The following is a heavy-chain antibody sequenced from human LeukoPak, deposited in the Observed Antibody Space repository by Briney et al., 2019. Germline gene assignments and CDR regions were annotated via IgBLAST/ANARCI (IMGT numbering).Heavy chain of an antibody. J-gene: IGHJ6*03. CDR2: IRSKANSYAT. CDR1: GFTFSGSA. D-gene: IGHD3-10*01. CDR3: TSLGSFGSGSYPYYYYMDV. V-gene: IGHV3-73*01. Sequence: GGSLRLSCAASGFTFSGSAMHWVRQASGKGLEWVGRIRSKANSYATAYAASVKGRFTISRDDSKNTAYLQMNSLKTEDTAVYYCTSLGSFGSGSYPYYYYMDVWGKGTTVTISS.